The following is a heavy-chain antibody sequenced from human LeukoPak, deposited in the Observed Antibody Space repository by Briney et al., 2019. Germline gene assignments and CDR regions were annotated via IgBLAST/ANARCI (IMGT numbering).Heavy chain of an antibody. Sequence: SGTLSLTCIVSGGSISSLNLWSWLRQPPGKGLEWIGEMYLGGTTNFNPSLQSRVTISVDTSKNQFSLNLTSVTAADTAIYYCARRLLPDSLGGTSRYRGYFDYWGQGTLVTVSS. CDR1: GGSISSLNL. V-gene: IGHV4-4*02. CDR3: ARRLLPDSLGGTSRYRGYFDY. J-gene: IGHJ4*02. CDR2: MYLGGTT. D-gene: IGHD3-16*02.